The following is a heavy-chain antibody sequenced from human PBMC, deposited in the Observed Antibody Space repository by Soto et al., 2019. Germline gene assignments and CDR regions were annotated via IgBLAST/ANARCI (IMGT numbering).Heavy chain of an antibody. Sequence: GASVKVSCKVSGYTLTELSMHWVRQAPGKGLEWMGGFDPEDGETIYAQKFQGRVTMTEDTSTDTAYMELSSLRSEDTAVYYCATLSNDFWSGPNNWFDPWGQGNLVTVSS. D-gene: IGHD3-3*01. CDR3: ATLSNDFWSGPNNWFDP. V-gene: IGHV1-24*01. J-gene: IGHJ5*02. CDR2: FDPEDGET. CDR1: GYTLTELS.